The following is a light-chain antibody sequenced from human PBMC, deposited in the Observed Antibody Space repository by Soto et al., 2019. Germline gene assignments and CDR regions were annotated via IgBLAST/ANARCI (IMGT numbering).Light chain of an antibody. Sequence: DIPMTQSPSSLSASVGDRVTITCQASQDISNYLNWYQQKPGKAPKLLISDASNLKVGVPSRFSGSGSGTHFTFTISILQPEDNATYSCQQYGILPLTFGGGTRVQIK. CDR2: DAS. J-gene: IGKJ4*01. CDR1: QDISNY. CDR3: QQYGILPLT. V-gene: IGKV1-33*01.